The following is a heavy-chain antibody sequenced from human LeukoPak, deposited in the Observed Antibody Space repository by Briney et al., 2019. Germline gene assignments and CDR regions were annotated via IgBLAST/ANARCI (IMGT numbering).Heavy chain of an antibody. Sequence: SETLSLTCTVSGGSISSYYWSWIRQPPGKGLEWIGYIYYSGSTNYNPSLKSRVTISVDTSKNQFSLKLSSVTAADTAVYYCARDVGYSGYDTAYYHYGMDVWGQGTTVTVSS. CDR1: GGSISSYY. V-gene: IGHV4-59*01. D-gene: IGHD5-12*01. CDR2: IYYSGST. J-gene: IGHJ6*02. CDR3: ARDVGYSGYDTAYYHYGMDV.